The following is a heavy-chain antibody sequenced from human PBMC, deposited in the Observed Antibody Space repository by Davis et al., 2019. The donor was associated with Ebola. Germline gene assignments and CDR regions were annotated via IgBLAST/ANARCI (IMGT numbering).Heavy chain of an antibody. Sequence: AASVKVSCKASGGTFSSYAISWVRQAPGQGLEWMGGIIPIFGTANYAQKFQGRVTITADESTSTAYMELSSLRSEDTAVYYCARAPSNYDILTGYYVPNWFDPWGQGTLVTVSS. J-gene: IGHJ5*02. CDR2: IIPIFGTA. CDR3: ARAPSNYDILTGYYVPNWFDP. CDR1: GGTFSSYA. D-gene: IGHD3-9*01. V-gene: IGHV1-69*13.